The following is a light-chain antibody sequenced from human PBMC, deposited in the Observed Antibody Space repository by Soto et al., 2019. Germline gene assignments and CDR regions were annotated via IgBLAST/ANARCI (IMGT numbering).Light chain of an antibody. CDR3: QQRSNWPLT. Sequence: EILLTQSPATLSLSPGERATLSCRASQSVSSYLAWYQQKPGQAPRLLIYDTSNRATGIPARFSGSGSGTDFTLTISSLEPEDVAVYCCQQRSNWPLTFGGGSKVDI. V-gene: IGKV3-11*01. CDR1: QSVSSY. J-gene: IGKJ4*01. CDR2: DTS.